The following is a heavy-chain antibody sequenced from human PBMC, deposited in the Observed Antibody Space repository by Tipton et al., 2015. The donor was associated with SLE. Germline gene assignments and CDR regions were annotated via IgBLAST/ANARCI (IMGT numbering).Heavy chain of an antibody. V-gene: IGHV4-34*01. D-gene: IGHD2-2*01. CDR2: INHSGST. J-gene: IGHJ6*03. CDR3: ARTEFVVVPAAYYYYHYMDV. Sequence: TLSLTCAVYGGSFSGYYWSWIRQPPGKGLEWIGEINHSGSTNYNPSLKSRVTISVDTSKNQFSLKLSSVTAADTAVYYCARTEFVVVPAAYYYYHYMDVWGKGTTVPVSS. CDR1: GGSFSGYY.